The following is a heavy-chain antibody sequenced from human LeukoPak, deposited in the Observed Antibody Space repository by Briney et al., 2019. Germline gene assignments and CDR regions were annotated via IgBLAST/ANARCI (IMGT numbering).Heavy chain of an antibody. CDR1: GFTFSSYW. D-gene: IGHD1-26*01. CDR2: VKQDGSEK. V-gene: IGHV3-7*01. J-gene: IGHJ4*02. CDR3: ARAFRSWEPSEFDY. Sequence: GGSLRLSCAASGFTFSSYWMSWVRQAPGKGLEWVANVKQDGSEKYYVDSVKGRFTISRDNAKNSLYLQMNSLRAEDTAVYYCARAFRSWEPSEFDYWGQGTLVTVSS.